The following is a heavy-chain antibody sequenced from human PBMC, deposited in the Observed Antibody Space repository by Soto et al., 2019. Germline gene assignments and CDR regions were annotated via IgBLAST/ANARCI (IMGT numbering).Heavy chain of an antibody. D-gene: IGHD3-3*01. CDR2: TYYRFRWYN. V-gene: IGHV6-1*01. CDR1: GDSVSSKRAA. CDR3: ARHNVIFARWRGPDWFDP. J-gene: IGHJ5*02. Sequence: SRSLSLSCAISGDSVSSKRAAWNWIRQSPSRGLEWLGRTYYRFRWYNEYAESVKSRITINPDTSKNQFSLQLNSVAPEDTAVYFCARHNVIFARWRGPDWFDPWGQGTLVTVSS.